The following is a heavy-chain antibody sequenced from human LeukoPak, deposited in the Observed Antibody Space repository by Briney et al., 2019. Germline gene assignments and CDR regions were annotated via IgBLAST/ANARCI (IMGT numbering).Heavy chain of an antibody. Sequence: SETLSLTCTVSGGSISSYYWSWIRQPPGKGLEWIGYIYYSGSTNYNPSLKSRVAISVDTSKNQFSLKLSSVTAADTAVYYCARGPLRRHYYYYYMDVWGKGTTVTVSS. V-gene: IGHV4-59*12. CDR2: IYYSGST. CDR1: GGSISSYY. CDR3: ARGPLRRHYYYYYMDV. J-gene: IGHJ6*03.